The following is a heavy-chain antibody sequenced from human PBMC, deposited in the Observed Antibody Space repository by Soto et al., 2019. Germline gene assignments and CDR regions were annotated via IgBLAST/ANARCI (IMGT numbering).Heavy chain of an antibody. J-gene: IGHJ2*01. CDR1: GGSISSSNW. Sequence: QVQLQESGPGLVKPSGTLSLTCAVSGGSISSSNWWSWVRQPPGKGLEWIGEIYHIGITNYNPSLKSRVTISVDKSNTQFSLTLSSVSAADTAVYYCGRERRKDRTFDLWGRGTLVTVSS. V-gene: IGHV4-4*02. CDR2: IYHIGIT. CDR3: GRERRKDRTFDL.